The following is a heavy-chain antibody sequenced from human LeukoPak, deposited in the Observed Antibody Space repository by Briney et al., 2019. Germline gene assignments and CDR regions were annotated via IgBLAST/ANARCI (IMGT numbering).Heavy chain of an antibody. J-gene: IGHJ4*02. Sequence: ASVKVSCKASGYTFTGYYMHWVRQAPGQGLEWMGWINPNSGGTNYAQKFQGWVTMTRDASISTAYMELSRLRSDDTAVYYCARPGYSYGYYFDYWGQRTLVTVSS. CDR1: GYTFTGYY. CDR2: INPNSGGT. CDR3: ARPGYSYGYYFDY. D-gene: IGHD5-18*01. V-gene: IGHV1-2*04.